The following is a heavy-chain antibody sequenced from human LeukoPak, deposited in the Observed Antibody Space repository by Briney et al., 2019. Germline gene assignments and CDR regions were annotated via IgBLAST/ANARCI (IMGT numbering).Heavy chain of an antibody. CDR3: TRVAYYDYYFDY. D-gene: IGHD3-3*01. CDR2: IRSKAYGGTT. CDR1: GFTFGDYA. J-gene: IGHJ4*02. Sequence: GGSLRLSCTASGFTFGDYAMGWFRQAPGKGLEWVGFIRSKAYGGTTEYAASVKGRFTISRDDSKSIAYLQMNSLKTEDTAVYYCTRVAYYDYYFDYWGQGTLVTVSS. V-gene: IGHV3-49*03.